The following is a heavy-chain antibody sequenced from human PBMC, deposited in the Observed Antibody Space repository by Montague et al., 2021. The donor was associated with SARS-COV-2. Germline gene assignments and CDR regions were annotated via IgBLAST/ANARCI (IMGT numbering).Heavy chain of an antibody. V-gene: IGHV4-61*09. Sequence: TLSLTCSVSGASISSANDYWTWIRQPAGKGLEWIGHISTSGSSSYNPSRKSRVTIILDTSKQQFSLELTSVTAADTAVYYCARDRRGMAMAGRAYYYYYMDVWGKGTTVTVSS. CDR2: ISTSGSS. J-gene: IGHJ6*03. CDR3: ARDRRGMAMAGRAYYYYYMDV. D-gene: IGHD6-19*01. CDR1: GASISSANDY.